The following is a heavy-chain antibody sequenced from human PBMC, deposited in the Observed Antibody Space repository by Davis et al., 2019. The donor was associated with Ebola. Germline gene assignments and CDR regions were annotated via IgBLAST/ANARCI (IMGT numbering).Heavy chain of an antibody. CDR3: VKDKEQRWGSLVGP. V-gene: IGHV3-64D*06. J-gene: IGHJ5*02. Sequence: PGGSLRLSCSASGFTFSAFPMHWVRQPPGKGLEYVSAISSDGGSTYYADSVKGRFTISRDNSKKMLYLQMSRLRAEDTAVYYCVKDKEQRWGSLVGPWGQGTLVTVSS. D-gene: IGHD6-25*01. CDR1: GFTFSAFP. CDR2: ISSDGGST.